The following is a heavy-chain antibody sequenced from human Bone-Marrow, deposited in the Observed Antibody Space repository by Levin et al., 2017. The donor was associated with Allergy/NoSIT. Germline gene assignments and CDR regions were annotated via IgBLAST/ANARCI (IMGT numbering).Heavy chain of an antibody. CDR3: AKETSIELLGTVGQDC. CDR1: GFTFSSYG. CDR2: ISYDGGDK. J-gene: IGHJ4*02. Sequence: HPGESLKISCAGSGFTFSSYGIHWVRQAPGKGLEWVAVISYDGGDKHYADSVKGRFTISRDNSKNTVYLQMNSLRAEDTAVYYCAKETSIELLGTVGQDCWGQGTLVTVSS. V-gene: IGHV3-30*18. D-gene: IGHD1-26*01.